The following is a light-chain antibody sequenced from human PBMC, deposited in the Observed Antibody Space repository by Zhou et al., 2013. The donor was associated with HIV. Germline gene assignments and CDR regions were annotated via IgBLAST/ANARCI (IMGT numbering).Light chain of an antibody. CDR1: ENIDYN. V-gene: IGKV1-33*01. CDR2: AAS. J-gene: IGKJ4*01. Sequence: DIQMTQSPSSLSASVGDRVTITCRASENIDYNLNWYQQKPGNAPKLLIYAASNLQSGVPSSFSGSGSGTDFTFTISSLQPEDIATYYCQQHDNLPPSTFGGGTKVEIK. CDR3: QQHDNLPPST.